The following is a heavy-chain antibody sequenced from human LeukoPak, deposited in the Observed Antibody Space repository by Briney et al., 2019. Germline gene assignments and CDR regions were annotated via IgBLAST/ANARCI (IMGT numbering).Heavy chain of an antibody. D-gene: IGHD2-21*02. Sequence: ASVSVSCKASGGTFSSYAISWVRQAPGQGLEWMGRIISIFGTSNCAQKFQGRVTITTDDSTSTAYMKLSSLRSEATAVYYCARELGVTAIPDAFDIWGQGTMVTVSS. CDR2: IISIFGTS. V-gene: IGHV1-69*05. J-gene: IGHJ3*02. CDR3: ARELGVTAIPDAFDI. CDR1: GGTFSSYA.